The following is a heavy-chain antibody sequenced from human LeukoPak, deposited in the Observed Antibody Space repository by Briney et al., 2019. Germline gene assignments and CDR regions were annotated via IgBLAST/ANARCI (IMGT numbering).Heavy chain of an antibody. Sequence: GGSLRLSCAASGFTFSSYSMNWVRQAPGKGLEWVSSISSSSSYIYYADSVKGRFTISRDNAKNSLYLQMDSLRADDTAVYYCAREECRGLYCSGASCYFSWWGQGTLVTDSS. V-gene: IGHV3-21*01. CDR1: GFTFSSYS. J-gene: IGHJ4*02. CDR2: ISSSSSYI. CDR3: AREECRGLYCSGASCYFSW. D-gene: IGHD2-15*01.